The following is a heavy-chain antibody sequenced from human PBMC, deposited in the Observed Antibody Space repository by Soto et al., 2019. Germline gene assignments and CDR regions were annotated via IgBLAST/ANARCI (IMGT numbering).Heavy chain of an antibody. CDR3: ARVGVAAAGINY. D-gene: IGHD6-13*01. CDR1: GGSISSGGYY. J-gene: IGHJ4*02. CDR2: IYYSGST. V-gene: IGHV4-31*03. Sequence: QVQLQESGPGLVKPSQTLSLTCTVSGGSISSGGYYWSWLRQHPGKGMEWIGYIYYSGSTYYNQCLEPRVTISIDTSKNHFSLKMSSVTGGDTAVYYCARVGVAAAGINYWGQGTLVTVSS.